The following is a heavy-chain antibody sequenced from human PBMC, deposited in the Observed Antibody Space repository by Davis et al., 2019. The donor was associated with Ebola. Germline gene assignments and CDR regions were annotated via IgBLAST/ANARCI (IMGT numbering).Heavy chain of an antibody. CDR1: GGSISSGGYY. CDR3: ARAGDSSGYLGAFDI. J-gene: IGHJ3*02. V-gene: IGHV4-31*03. CDR2: IYYSGST. Sequence: SETLSLTCTVSGGSISSGGYYWSWIRQHPGKGLEWIGYIYYSGSTYYNPSLKSRVTISVDRSKNQFSLKLSSVTAADTAVYYCARAGDSSGYLGAFDIWGQGTMVTVSS. D-gene: IGHD3-22*01.